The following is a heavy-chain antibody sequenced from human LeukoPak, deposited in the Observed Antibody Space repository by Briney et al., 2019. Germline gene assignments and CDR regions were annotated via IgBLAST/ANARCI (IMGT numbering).Heavy chain of an antibody. J-gene: IGHJ3*02. D-gene: IGHD3-9*01. CDR1: GFTFSIYS. CDR3: ARDRFDILTGSDAFDI. Sequence: GGSLRLSCAAAGFTFSIYSMNWVRQAPGKGLEWVSSISSSSSYIYYADSVKGRFTISRDNAKNSLYLQMNSLRAEDTAVYYCARDRFDILTGSDAFDIWGQGTMVTVSS. V-gene: IGHV3-21*01. CDR2: ISSSSSYI.